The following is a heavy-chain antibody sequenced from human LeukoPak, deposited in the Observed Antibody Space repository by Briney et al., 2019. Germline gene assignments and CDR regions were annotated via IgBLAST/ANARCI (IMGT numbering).Heavy chain of an antibody. CDR1: GGPFSGYY. Sequence: SETLSLTCAVYGGPFSGYYWSWIRQPPGKGLEWIGEINHSGSANYNPSFKSRVTISVDTSKNQFSLKLSSVTAADTAVYYCARVGKNYDFWSGYYTEDWFDPWGQGTLVTVSS. D-gene: IGHD3-3*01. J-gene: IGHJ5*02. CDR3: ARVGKNYDFWSGYYTEDWFDP. V-gene: IGHV4-34*01. CDR2: INHSGSA.